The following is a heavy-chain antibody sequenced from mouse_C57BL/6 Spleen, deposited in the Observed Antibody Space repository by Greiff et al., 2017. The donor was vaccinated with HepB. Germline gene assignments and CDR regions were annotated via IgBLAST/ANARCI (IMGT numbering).Heavy chain of an antibody. Sequence: VQLQQPGAELVRPGSSVKLSCKASGYTFTSYWMHWVKQRPIQGLEWIGNIDPSDSETHYNQKFKDKATLTVDKSSSTAYMQLSSLTSEDSAVYYCARGYYGSSYEYFDVWGTGTTVTVSS. D-gene: IGHD1-1*01. CDR3: ARGYYGSSYEYFDV. CDR2: IDPSDSET. J-gene: IGHJ1*03. V-gene: IGHV1-52*01. CDR1: GYTFTSYW.